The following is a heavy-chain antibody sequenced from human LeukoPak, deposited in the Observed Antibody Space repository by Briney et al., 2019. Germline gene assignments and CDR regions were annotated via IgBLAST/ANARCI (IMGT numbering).Heavy chain of an antibody. CDR1: ALSFSGLY. CDR2: INPSGST. CDR3: ARGLEAEENQGALNFDY. V-gene: IGHV4-34*01. D-gene: IGHD1-14*01. J-gene: IGHJ4*02. Sequence: PSGTMSLTCAVFALSFSGLYWCWIRQPPGEGLEWIEEINPSGSTNYNPSLKSRATISVATSKNQFSLKLSSVTAADTAVYYCARGLEAEENQGALNFDYWGQGTLVTVSS.